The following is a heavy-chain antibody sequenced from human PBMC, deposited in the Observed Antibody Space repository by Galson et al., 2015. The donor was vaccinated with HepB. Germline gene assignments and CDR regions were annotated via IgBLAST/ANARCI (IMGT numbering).Heavy chain of an antibody. D-gene: IGHD6-13*01. CDR1: GYTLTELS. J-gene: IGHJ6*02. V-gene: IGHV1-24*01. CDR3: AAAAGLHYGMDV. CDR2: FDPEDGET. Sequence: SVKVSCKVSGYTLTELSMHWVRQAPGKGLEWMGGFDPEDGETIYAQKFQGRVTMTEDTSTDTAYMELSSLRSEDTAVYYCAAAAGLHYGMDVWGQGTTVTVSS.